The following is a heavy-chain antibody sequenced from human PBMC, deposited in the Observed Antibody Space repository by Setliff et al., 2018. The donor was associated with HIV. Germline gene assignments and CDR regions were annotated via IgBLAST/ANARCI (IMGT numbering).Heavy chain of an antibody. J-gene: IGHJ4*02. CDR2: INPDNGGT. Sequence: ASVKVSCKASGYTFTGYYIHWVRQAPGQGLEWMGWINPDNGGTNYAQKFQGRVTMTRDTSISTAYMELSRLRSDDTAVYYCARDYYDSSGYIFFPGLPDYWGQGTLVTVSS. CDR1: GYTFTGYY. D-gene: IGHD3-22*01. V-gene: IGHV1-2*02. CDR3: ARDYYDSSGYIFFPGLPDY.